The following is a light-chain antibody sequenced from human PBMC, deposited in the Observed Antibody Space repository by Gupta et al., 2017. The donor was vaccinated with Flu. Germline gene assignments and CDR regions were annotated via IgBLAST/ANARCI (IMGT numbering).Light chain of an antibody. V-gene: IGKV1-9*01. CDR2: SGS. CDR3: QHLNDYPFT. J-gene: IGKJ3*01. Sequence: PSFLSASVGDRVTMTCRASQDISSDLAWYQQRPGKAPDLLISSGSGLQSGVPSRFSGSGSGTEFTLTISSLQPEDFAIYYCQHLNDYPFTFGHGTTVDVK. CDR1: QDISSD.